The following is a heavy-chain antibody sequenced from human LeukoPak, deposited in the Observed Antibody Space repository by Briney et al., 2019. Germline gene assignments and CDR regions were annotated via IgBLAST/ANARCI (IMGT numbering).Heavy chain of an antibody. V-gene: IGHV3-30*03. CDR2: ISYDGSNK. CDR1: GFTFSSYG. J-gene: IGHJ4*02. D-gene: IGHD6-13*01. CDR3: ARGRRDSNSWALFEY. Sequence: GRSLRLSCAASGFTFSSYGMHWVRQAPGKGLEWVAIISYDGSNKYYADSVQGRFTISRDNSKNTLYLQMNSLRAEDTAVYYCARGRRDSNSWALFEYWGQGTLVTVSS.